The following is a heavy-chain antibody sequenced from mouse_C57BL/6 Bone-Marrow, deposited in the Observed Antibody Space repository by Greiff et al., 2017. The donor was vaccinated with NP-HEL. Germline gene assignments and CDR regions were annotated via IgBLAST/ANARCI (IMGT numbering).Heavy chain of an antibody. CDR3: ARVGIYDGYWYAMDY. Sequence: EVQLQQSGPELVKPGASVKISCKASGYTFTDYYMNWVKQSHGKSLEWIGDINPNNGGTSYNQKFKGKATLTVDKSSSTAYMELRSLTSEDSAVYYCARVGIYDGYWYAMDYWGQGTSVTVSS. J-gene: IGHJ4*01. V-gene: IGHV1-26*01. D-gene: IGHD2-3*01. CDR1: GYTFTDYY. CDR2: INPNNGGT.